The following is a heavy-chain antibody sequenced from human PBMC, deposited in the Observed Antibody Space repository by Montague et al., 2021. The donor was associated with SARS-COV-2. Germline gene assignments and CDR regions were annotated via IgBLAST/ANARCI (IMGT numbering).Heavy chain of an antibody. Sequence: PALVKPTQTLTLTCTFSGFSLSTSGMCVSWIRPPPGKALEWLARIDWDXDKYYSTSLKTRPTISKDTSKNQVVLTMTNMDPVDTATYYCARVQTTVAYDYWGQGTLVTVSS. CDR3: ARVQTTVAYDY. V-gene: IGHV2-70*11. J-gene: IGHJ4*02. D-gene: IGHD4-23*01. CDR1: GFSLSTSGMC. CDR2: IDWDXDK.